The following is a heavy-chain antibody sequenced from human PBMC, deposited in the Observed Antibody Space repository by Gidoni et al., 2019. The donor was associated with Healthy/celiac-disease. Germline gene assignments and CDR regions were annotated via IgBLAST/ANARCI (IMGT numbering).Heavy chain of an antibody. CDR1: GGSISSYY. Sequence: QVQLQESGPGLVKPSETLSLTCTVSGGSISSYYWSWIRQPPGKGLEWIGYIYYSGSTNYNPSLKSRVTISVDTSKNQFSLKLSSVTAADTAVYYCARRYFDHHWYFDLWGRGTLVTVSS. CDR2: IYYSGST. V-gene: IGHV4-59*08. J-gene: IGHJ2*01. D-gene: IGHD3-9*01. CDR3: ARRYFDHHWYFDL.